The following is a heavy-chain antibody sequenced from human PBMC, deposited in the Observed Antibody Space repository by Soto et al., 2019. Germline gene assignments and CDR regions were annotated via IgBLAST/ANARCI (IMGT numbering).Heavy chain of an antibody. J-gene: IGHJ4*02. CDR2: SYYSGST. Sequence: QVQLQESGPGLVKPSQTLSLTCTVSGGSISSVGYYWSWIRQHPGKGLEWIGYSYYSGSTYSNPSLKSRVTISVDTSKNQFSLKLSSVTAADTAVYYCARAVRLTAMVPSYFDYWGQGTLVTVSS. CDR1: GGSISSVGYY. V-gene: IGHV4-31*03. D-gene: IGHD5-18*01. CDR3: ARAVRLTAMVPSYFDY.